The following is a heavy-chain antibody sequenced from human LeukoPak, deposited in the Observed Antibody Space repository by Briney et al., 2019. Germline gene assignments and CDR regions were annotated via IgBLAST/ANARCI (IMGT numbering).Heavy chain of an antibody. CDR2: ISSSSSYI. CDR3: AKDSSGWSDY. Sequence: PGGSLRLSCAASGFTFSSYSMNWVRQAPGKGLEWVSSISSSSSYIYYADSVKGRFTISRDNAKNSLYLQMNSLRAEDTAVYFCAKDSSGWSDYWGQGTLVTVSS. J-gene: IGHJ4*02. D-gene: IGHD6-19*01. CDR1: GFTFSSYS. V-gene: IGHV3-21*01.